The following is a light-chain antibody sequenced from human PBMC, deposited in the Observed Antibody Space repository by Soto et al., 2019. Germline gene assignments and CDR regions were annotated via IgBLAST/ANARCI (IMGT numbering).Light chain of an antibody. Sequence: QSVLTQPPSASGTPGQRVTISCSGSSSNIGSRTVNWYQQLPGTAPKLLIYSNNQRPSGVTDRCSGSKSGTSAPLAISGLQSEDEADYYCAAWDDSLNGWVFGGGTKLTVL. CDR3: AAWDDSLNGWV. CDR1: SSNIGSRT. CDR2: SNN. V-gene: IGLV1-44*01. J-gene: IGLJ3*02.